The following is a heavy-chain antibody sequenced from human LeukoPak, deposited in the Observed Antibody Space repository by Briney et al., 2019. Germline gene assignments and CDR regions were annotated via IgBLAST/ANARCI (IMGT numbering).Heavy chain of an antibody. J-gene: IGHJ4*02. CDR2: IWYDGSNK. D-gene: IGHD1-26*01. Sequence: GGSLRLSCAASGFTFNSYAMSWVRQAPGKGLEWVAVIWYDGSNKYYADSVKGRFTISRDNSKNTLYLQMNSLRAEDTAVYYCARDIEVGATEYYFDYWGQGTLVTVSS. V-gene: IGHV3-33*08. CDR1: GFTFNSYA. CDR3: ARDIEVGATEYYFDY.